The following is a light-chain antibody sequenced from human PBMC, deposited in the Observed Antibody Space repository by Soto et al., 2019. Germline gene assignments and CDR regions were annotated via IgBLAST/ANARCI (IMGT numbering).Light chain of an antibody. CDR3: AAWDDSLNGDVV. CDR1: SSNIGSNA. V-gene: IGLV1-44*01. CDR2: SNN. J-gene: IGLJ2*01. Sequence: QPVLTQPPSASGTPGQRVTIACSGSSSNIGSNAVNWYQQLPGTAPKLLIYSNNHRPSGVPDRFSGSKSGTSASLAISGLQSKDEADYYCAAWDDSLNGDVVFGGGTKLTVL.